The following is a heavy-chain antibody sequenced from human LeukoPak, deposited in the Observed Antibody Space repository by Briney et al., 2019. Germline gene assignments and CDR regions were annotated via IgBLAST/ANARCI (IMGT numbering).Heavy chain of an antibody. CDR1: GGSISSASYY. D-gene: IGHD6-19*01. V-gene: IGHV4-61*02. CDR3: AREDNSGWPYYFDY. CDR2: IYTSGSI. J-gene: IGHJ4*02. Sequence: SETLSLTCTVSGGSISSASYYWSWIRQPAGKGLEWIGRIYTSGSINYNSSLKSRVTISVDTSKNQFSLKLSSVTAADTAVYYCAREDNSGWPYYFDYWGQGTLVTVSS.